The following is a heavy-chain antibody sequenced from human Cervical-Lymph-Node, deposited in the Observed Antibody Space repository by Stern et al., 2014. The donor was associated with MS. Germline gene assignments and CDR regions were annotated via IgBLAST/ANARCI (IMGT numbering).Heavy chain of an antibody. V-gene: IGHV5-51*01. CDR1: GYTFSNSW. Sequence: VQLVQSGAEVKKPGESLKISCKGSGYTFSNSWIGWVRQMPGRGLEWMGIIYPGDSDTRYSPSFQCQITISADKSISTAYLQWNSLKASDTAIFYCARGSAGAGAFFDYWGQGTLVTVSS. CDR2: IYPGDSDT. CDR3: ARGSAGAGAFFDY. D-gene: IGHD2-8*02. J-gene: IGHJ4*02.